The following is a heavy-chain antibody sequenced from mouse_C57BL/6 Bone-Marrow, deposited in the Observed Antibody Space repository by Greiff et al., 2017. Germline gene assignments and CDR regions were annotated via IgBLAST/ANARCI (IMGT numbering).Heavy chain of an antibody. D-gene: IGHD1-1*01. CDR3: ARGEYYGSSLAWFAY. CDR2: IYPGSGST. Sequence: VQLQQPGAELVKPGASVTMSCKASGYTFTSYWITWVKQRPGQGLEWIGDIYPGSGSTNYNEQFKSKATLTVDTSSSTAYMQLSSLTSEDAAVYYCARGEYYGSSLAWFAYWCQGTLVTVSA. CDR1: GYTFTSYW. V-gene: IGHV1-55*01. J-gene: IGHJ3*01.